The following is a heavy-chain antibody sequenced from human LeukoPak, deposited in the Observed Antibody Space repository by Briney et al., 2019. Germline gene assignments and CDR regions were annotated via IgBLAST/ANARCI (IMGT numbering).Heavy chain of an antibody. CDR2: IIPIFGTA. CDR3: ARIGRYCTNGVCYTGLDY. J-gene: IGHJ4*02. D-gene: IGHD2-8*01. CDR1: AGTFSSYA. Sequence: SVKVSCKASAGTFSSYAISWVRQAPGQGLEWMGGIIPIFGTANYAQKFQGRVTITTDESTSIAYMELSSLRSEDTAVYYCARIGRYCTNGVCYTGLDYWGQGTLVTVSS. V-gene: IGHV1-69*05.